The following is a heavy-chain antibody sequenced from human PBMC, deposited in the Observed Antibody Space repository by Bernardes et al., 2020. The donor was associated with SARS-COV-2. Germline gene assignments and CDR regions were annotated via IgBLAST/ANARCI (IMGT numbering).Heavy chain of an antibody. J-gene: IGHJ6*02. V-gene: IGHV1-8*01. D-gene: IGHD1-26*01. CDR3: AIMMVGPTNYYYYYGMDV. CDR2: MSPNSGNT. Sequence: ASVKVSCKTSGYTFTAYDISWVRQATGQGLEWMGWMSPNSGNTGYAQKFQGRVTMTRAPSISTAYMELTSLTSDDTAIYFCAIMMVGPTNYYYYYGMDVWGQGTTVTVSS. CDR1: GYTFTAYD.